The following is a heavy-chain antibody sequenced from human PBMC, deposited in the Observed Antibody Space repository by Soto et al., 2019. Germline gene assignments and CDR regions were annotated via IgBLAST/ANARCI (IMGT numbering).Heavy chain of an antibody. V-gene: IGHV1-69*13. J-gene: IGHJ5*02. Sequence: ASVKVSCKASGGTFSSYAISWVRQAPGQGLEWMGGIIPIFGTANYAQKFQGRVTITADESTSTAYMELSSLRSEDTAVYYCARSPSYSGSYYKWFDPWGQGTLVTAPQ. CDR2: IIPIFGTA. D-gene: IGHD1-26*01. CDR3: ARSPSYSGSYYKWFDP. CDR1: GGTFSSYA.